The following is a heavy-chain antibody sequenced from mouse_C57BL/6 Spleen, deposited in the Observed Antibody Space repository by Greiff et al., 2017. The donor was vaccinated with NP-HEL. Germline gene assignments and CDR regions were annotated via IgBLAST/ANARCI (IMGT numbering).Heavy chain of an antibody. V-gene: IGHV1-9*01. CDR3: ARYFYYDYDGRNAMDY. J-gene: IGHJ4*01. CDR1: GYTFTGYW. CDR2: ILPGSGST. D-gene: IGHD2-4*01. Sequence: VQLQQSGAELMKPGASVKLSCKATGYTFTGYWIEWVKQRPGHGLEWIGEILPGSGSTNYNEKFKGKATFTADTSSNTAYMQLSSLTTEDSAIYYCARYFYYDYDGRNAMDYWGQGTSVTVSS.